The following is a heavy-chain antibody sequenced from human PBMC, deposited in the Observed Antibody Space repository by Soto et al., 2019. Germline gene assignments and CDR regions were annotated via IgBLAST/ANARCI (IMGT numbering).Heavy chain of an antibody. D-gene: IGHD1-26*01. J-gene: IGHJ4*02. CDR1: GFTFSNYW. CDR3: ARELTVGATADY. V-gene: IGHV3-7*03. CDR2: IQQDGSEK. Sequence: EVHLVESGGGLVQPGGSLRLSCAASGFTFSNYWMTWVRLFPGKGLEWVADIQQDGSEKYYVDSVKGRFTISRDNAKNPLYLQMNGLRAEDTAVYFCARELTVGATADYWGQGTLVTVSS.